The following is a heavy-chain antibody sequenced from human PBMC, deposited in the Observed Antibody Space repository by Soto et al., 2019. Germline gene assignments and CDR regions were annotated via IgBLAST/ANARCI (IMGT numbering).Heavy chain of an antibody. V-gene: IGHV1-69*01. Sequence: GXSVTVSCQASGGTFSSYAISWVRQAPVQGLEWMGGIIPIFGTANYAQKFQGRVTITADESTSTAYMELSSLRSEDTAVYYCARGDSSSGYKPQFDYWGQGTLVTVSS. J-gene: IGHJ4*02. CDR1: GGTFSSYA. D-gene: IGHD6-25*01. CDR2: IIPIFGTA. CDR3: ARGDSSSGYKPQFDY.